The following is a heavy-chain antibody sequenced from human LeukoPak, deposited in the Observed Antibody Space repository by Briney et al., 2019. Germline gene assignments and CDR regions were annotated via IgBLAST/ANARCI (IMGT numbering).Heavy chain of an antibody. V-gene: IGHV4-31*03. J-gene: IGHJ4*02. CDR3: ARGGNRFGGFYFDY. Sequence: SETLSLTCTVSADSISSGGHYWSWIRQHPGKGLESIGFMRHSGSTSHNPSLKGRVAISVDASKNQFSLRLSSVTAADTAVYYCARGGNRFGGFYFDYWGQGSLVTVSS. D-gene: IGHD3-10*01. CDR2: MRHSGST. CDR1: ADSISSGGHY.